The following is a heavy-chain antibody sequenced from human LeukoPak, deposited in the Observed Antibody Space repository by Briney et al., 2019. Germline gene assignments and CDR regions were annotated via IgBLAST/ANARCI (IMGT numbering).Heavy chain of an antibody. CDR3: ARGWKRYYFDY. CDR2: ISSSGSTI. V-gene: IGHV3-11*04. J-gene: IGHJ4*02. CDR1: GFTFRDYY. D-gene: IGHD1-1*01. Sequence: GGSLRLSCAASGFTFRDYYMSWIRQAPGKGLEWVSYISSSGSTIYYADSVKGRFTISRDKAKNSLYLQMNSLRAEDTAVYYCARGWKRYYFDYWGQGTLVTVSS.